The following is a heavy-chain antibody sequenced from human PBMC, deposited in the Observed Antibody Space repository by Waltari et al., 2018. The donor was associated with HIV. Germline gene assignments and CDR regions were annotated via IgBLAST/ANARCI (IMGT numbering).Heavy chain of an antibody. Sequence: EVQLVETGGALVQPGGSLRVSCVDSGFTFSTYWMTWVRRAPGKGLGWVANIKQDGNEKNYLDSVKGRFTIARDNAKNSLYLQMNNLRDEDSATYYCARAYSGTYRIGDYWGQGTLVTVSS. CDR2: IKQDGNEK. CDR3: ARAYSGTYRIGDY. CDR1: GFTFSTYW. J-gene: IGHJ4*02. V-gene: IGHV3-7*01. D-gene: IGHD1-26*01.